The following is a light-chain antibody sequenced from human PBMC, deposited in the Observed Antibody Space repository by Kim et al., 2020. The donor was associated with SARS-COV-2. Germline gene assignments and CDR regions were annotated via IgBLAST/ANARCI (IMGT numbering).Light chain of an antibody. Sequence: DIQMTQSPSSLSASVGDRVTITCRASQSISTYLNWYQQKPGKAPKLLIYAASSLQSGVPSRFSGSGSGTDFTLTISSLQPEDFATYYCKQNYSYPLTFGGGTKVDIK. J-gene: IGKJ4*01. CDR1: QSISTY. CDR2: AAS. V-gene: IGKV1-39*01. CDR3: KQNYSYPLT.